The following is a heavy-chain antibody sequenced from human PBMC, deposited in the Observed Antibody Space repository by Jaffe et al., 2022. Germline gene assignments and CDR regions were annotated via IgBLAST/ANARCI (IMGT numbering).Heavy chain of an antibody. V-gene: IGHV4-59*01. J-gene: IGHJ6*03. D-gene: IGHD6-13*01. CDR2: IYYSGST. CDR3: ARIGSSSWEARAYYYYYYMDV. CDR1: GGSISSYY. Sequence: QVQLQESGPGLVKPSETLSLTCTVSGGSISSYYWSWIRQPPGKGLEWIGYIYYSGSTNYNPSLKSRVTISVDTSKNQFSLKLSSVTAADTAVYYCARIGSSSWEARAYYYYYYMDVWGKGTTVTVSS.